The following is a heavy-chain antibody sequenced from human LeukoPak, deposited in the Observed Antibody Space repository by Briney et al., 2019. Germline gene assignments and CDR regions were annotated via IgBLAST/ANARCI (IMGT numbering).Heavy chain of an antibody. J-gene: IGHJ4*02. CDR1: GYTFSNFG. CDR3: ARDGTSTDDY. D-gene: IGHD2-2*01. V-gene: IGHV1-18*01. CDR2: ISGNNDNP. Sequence: ASVKVSCKAPGYTFSNFGINWVRQAPGQGLEWMGWISGNNDNPNYGQKFQGRFTVTTDSSTNTAYMELTNLRFDDTAVYYCARDGTSTDDYWGQGTLVTVSS.